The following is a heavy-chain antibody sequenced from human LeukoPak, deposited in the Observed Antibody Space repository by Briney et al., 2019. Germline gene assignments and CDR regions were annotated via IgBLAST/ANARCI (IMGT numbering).Heavy chain of an antibody. CDR3: ARVGSSWSTLDY. D-gene: IGHD6-13*01. CDR2: INLDSGGT. V-gene: IGHV1-2*02. J-gene: IGHJ4*02. Sequence: ASVKVSCKASGYTFTGYYMHWVRQAPGQGLEWMGWINLDSGGTNYAQKFQGRVTMTRDTSISTAYMELSSLISDDTAVYYCARVGSSWSTLDYWGQGTLVTVSS. CDR1: GYTFTGYY.